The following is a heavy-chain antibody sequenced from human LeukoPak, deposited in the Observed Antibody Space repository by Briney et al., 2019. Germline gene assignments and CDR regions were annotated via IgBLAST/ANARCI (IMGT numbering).Heavy chain of an antibody. J-gene: IGHJ4*02. D-gene: IGHD3-22*01. CDR3: MSSYYSDTRDHSFDH. Sequence: PGGSLRLSCAASGFTFSNSAMHWVRQASGKGLEWVGRIRSKVNNYATAYSVSVKGRFTISRDDSKNRAYLQMESLKTEDTAVYYCMSSYYSDTRDHSFDHWGQGTLVTVSS. CDR1: GFTFSNSA. CDR2: IRSKVNNYAT. V-gene: IGHV3-73*01.